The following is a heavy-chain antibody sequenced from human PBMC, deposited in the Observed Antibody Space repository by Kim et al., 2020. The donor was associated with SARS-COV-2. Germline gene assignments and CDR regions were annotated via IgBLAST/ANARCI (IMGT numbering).Heavy chain of an antibody. CDR2: IRYDGSNK. Sequence: GGSLRLSCAASGFTFRNYGMHWVRQAPGKGLEWVAVIRYDGSNKYYADSVKGRFTISRDNSKNTLYLQMNSLRAEDTAVYYCAKAPADGDYYYWGQGTLVTVSS. CDR1: GFTFRNYG. D-gene: IGHD4-17*01. J-gene: IGHJ4*02. V-gene: IGHV3-33*06. CDR3: AKAPADGDYYY.